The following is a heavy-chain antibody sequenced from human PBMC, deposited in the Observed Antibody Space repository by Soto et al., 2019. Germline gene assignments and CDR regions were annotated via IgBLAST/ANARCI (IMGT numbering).Heavy chain of an antibody. CDR3: ARIPYYYGSGTYYYYYMDV. CDR1: GYSFTSYW. J-gene: IGHJ6*03. CDR2: IYPGDSDT. D-gene: IGHD3-10*01. V-gene: IGHV5-51*01. Sequence: GESLKISCKGSGYSFTSYWIGWVRQMPVKGLEWMGIIYPGDSDTRYSPSFQGQVTISADKSISTAYLQWSSLKASDTAMYYCARIPYYYGSGTYYYYYMDVWGKGTTVTVSS.